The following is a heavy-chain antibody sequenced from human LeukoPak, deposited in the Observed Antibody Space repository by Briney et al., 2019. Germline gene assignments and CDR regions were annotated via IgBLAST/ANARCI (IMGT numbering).Heavy chain of an antibody. CDR1: GYTFTSYD. Sequence: ASVKVSCKASGYTFTSYDINWVRQATGQGLEWMGWMNPNSGNTGYAQKFQGRVTMTRDTSISTAYMELSSLRSEDTAVYCCARGLGIPGVYPDLRFWGQGTLVTVSS. CDR2: MNPNSGNT. CDR3: ARGLGIPGVYPDLRF. J-gene: IGHJ4*02. D-gene: IGHD5/OR15-5a*01. V-gene: IGHV1-8*01.